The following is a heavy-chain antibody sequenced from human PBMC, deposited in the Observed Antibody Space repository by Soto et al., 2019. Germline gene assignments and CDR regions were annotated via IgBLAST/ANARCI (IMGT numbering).Heavy chain of an antibody. J-gene: IGHJ3*02. V-gene: IGHV1-46*01. CDR2: INPSGGST. D-gene: IGHD4-17*01. CDR3: AREATVVNHENAFDI. CDR1: GYTLTSYY. Sequence: GASVKVSCKASGYTLTSYYVHWVRQAPGQGLEWMGKINPSGGSTSYAQRFQGRVSMTRDTSTSTVYMELSSLTSEDTAVYYCAREATVVNHENAFDIWGRGTMVTVSS.